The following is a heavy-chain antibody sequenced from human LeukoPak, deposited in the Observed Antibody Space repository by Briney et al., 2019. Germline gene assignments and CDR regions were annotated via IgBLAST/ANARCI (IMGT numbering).Heavy chain of an antibody. CDR1: GFTFSSYE. J-gene: IGHJ6*02. CDR3: ARDNYYDSSGYYLYYYGMDV. Sequence: GGSLRLSCAASGFTFSSYEMNWVRQAPGTGLEWVSYISSSGSTIYYADSVKGRFTISRDNAKNSLYLQMNSLRAEDTAVYYCARDNYYDSSGYYLYYYGMDVWGQGTTVTVSS. D-gene: IGHD3-22*01. CDR2: ISSSGSTI. V-gene: IGHV3-48*03.